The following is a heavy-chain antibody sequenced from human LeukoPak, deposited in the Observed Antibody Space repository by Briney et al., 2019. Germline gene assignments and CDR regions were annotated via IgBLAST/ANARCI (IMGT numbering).Heavy chain of an antibody. CDR3: ARVSSQNTMIVVVITGTFDY. CDR1: GYTFTSYG. CDR2: ISAYNGNT. J-gene: IGHJ4*02. Sequence: ASVKVSCKASGYTFTSYGISWVRQAPGQGLEWMGWISAYNGNTNYAQKLQGRVTMTTDTSTSTAYMELRSPRSDDTAVYYCARVSSQNTMIVVVITGTFDYWGQGTLVTVSS. D-gene: IGHD3-22*01. V-gene: IGHV1-18*01.